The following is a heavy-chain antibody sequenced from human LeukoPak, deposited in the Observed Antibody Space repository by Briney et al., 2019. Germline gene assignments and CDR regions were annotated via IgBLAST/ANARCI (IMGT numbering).Heavy chain of an antibody. CDR3: ARGPYYDILTGPGAFDY. J-gene: IGHJ4*02. V-gene: IGHV4-34*01. D-gene: IGHD3-9*01. CDR2: INHSGST. CDR1: GGSFSGYY. Sequence: SETLSLTCAVYGGSFSGYYWSWIRQPPGKGLECIGEINHSGSTNYNPSLKSRVTISVDTSKNQFSLKLSSVTAADTAVYYCARGPYYDILTGPGAFDYWGQGTLVTVSS.